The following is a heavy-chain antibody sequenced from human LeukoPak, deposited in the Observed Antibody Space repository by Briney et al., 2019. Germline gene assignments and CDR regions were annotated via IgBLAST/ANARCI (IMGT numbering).Heavy chain of an antibody. CDR1: GFTFSTYT. CDR3: ARGGRGWYVPLDY. CDR2: ISYDGSNK. V-gene: IGHV3-30*04. J-gene: IGHJ4*02. Sequence: PGRSLRLSCAASGFTFSTYTMHWVRQAPGKGLEWVAVISYDGSNKYYADSVKGRFTISRDNSKNTQYLQMNSLRAEDTAVYYCARGGRGWYVPLDYWGQGTLVTVSS. D-gene: IGHD6-19*01.